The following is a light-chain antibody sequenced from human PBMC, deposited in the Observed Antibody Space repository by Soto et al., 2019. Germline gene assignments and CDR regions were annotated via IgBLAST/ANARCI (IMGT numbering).Light chain of an antibody. CDR2: EVS. Sequence: DVVMTQTPISLSVTPGQPASISCESSQSLLHTDGKTYLYWYLQKPGQPPQILIYEVSNLFSGVPDRCSGSGSGTYFTLEISRVEAEDVGVYYRLQSAQLPLTFGGGTKVEIK. CDR3: LQSAQLPLT. V-gene: IGKV2D-29*01. J-gene: IGKJ4*02. CDR1: QSLLHTDGKTY.